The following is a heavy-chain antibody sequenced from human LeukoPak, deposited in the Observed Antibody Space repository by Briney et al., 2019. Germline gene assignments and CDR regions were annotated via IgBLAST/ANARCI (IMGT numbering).Heavy chain of an antibody. CDR3: AKGGLRNFDWPHYDY. D-gene: IGHD3-9*01. Sequence: QPGGSLRLSCAASGFTFSTYSMNWVRQAPGKGLEWVSYISGGSSTIHYADSVKGRFTISRDNSKNTLYLQMNSLRAEDTAVYYCAKGGLRNFDWPHYDYWGQGTLVTVSS. V-gene: IGHV3-48*01. J-gene: IGHJ4*02. CDR1: GFTFSTYS. CDR2: ISGGSSTI.